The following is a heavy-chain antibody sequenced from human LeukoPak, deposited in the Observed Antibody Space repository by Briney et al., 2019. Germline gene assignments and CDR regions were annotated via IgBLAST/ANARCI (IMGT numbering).Heavy chain of an antibody. Sequence: PGGSLRLSCAASGFTFSSYAMSWVRQAPGKGLEWVSVISGSGTNTYYADSVKGRFTISRDNSKNTLYLQMNSLRAEDTALYYCVKHSAPALAAARFDYWGQGNLVTVSS. J-gene: IGHJ4*02. D-gene: IGHD6-13*01. CDR1: GFTFSSYA. CDR2: ISGSGTNT. V-gene: IGHV3-23*01. CDR3: VKHSAPALAAARFDY.